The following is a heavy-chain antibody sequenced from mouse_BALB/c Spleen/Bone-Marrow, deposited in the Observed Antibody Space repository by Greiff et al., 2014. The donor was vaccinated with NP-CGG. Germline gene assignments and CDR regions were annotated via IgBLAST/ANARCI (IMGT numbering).Heavy chain of an antibody. J-gene: IGHJ4*01. CDR1: GFSLTSHG. D-gene: IGHD2-14*01. Sequence: VKLMESGPGLVQPSQSLSITCTVSGFSLTSHGVHWIRQPPGKGLEWLRVIWSGGSTDYNAAFISRLSIRKDNSKSQVFFKMNSLQADDTAIYYCASAYYRYAMDYWGQGTSVTVSS. CDR2: IWSGGST. V-gene: IGHV2-4*02. CDR3: ASAYYRYAMDY.